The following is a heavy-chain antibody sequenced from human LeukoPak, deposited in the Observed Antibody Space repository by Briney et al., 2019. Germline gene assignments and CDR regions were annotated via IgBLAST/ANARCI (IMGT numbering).Heavy chain of an antibody. CDR2: ISSSSSYI. CDR3: ARVGLGYGDYKVDY. D-gene: IGHD4-17*01. J-gene: IGHJ4*02. CDR1: GFTFSSYS. V-gene: IGHV3-21*01. Sequence: GGSLRLSCAASGFTFSSYSMNWVRQAPGKGLEWVSSISSSSSYIYYADSVKGRFTISRDNAKNSLYLQMNSLRAEDTAVYYCARVGLGYGDYKVDYWGQGTLVTVSS.